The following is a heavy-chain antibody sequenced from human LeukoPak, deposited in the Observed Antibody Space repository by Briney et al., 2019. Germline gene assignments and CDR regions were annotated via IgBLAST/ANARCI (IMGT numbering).Heavy chain of an antibody. Sequence: SETLSLTCSVSGGSISSYYWSWIRQPPGKGLEWIGYIYDSGSTNYNPSLKSRVTISVDTSKNQFSLKLSSVTAADTAVYYCARQEYYYGSDLGYFDYWGQGTLVTVSS. CDR1: GGSISSYY. D-gene: IGHD3-10*01. J-gene: IGHJ4*02. CDR2: IYDSGST. V-gene: IGHV4-59*08. CDR3: ARQEYYYGSDLGYFDY.